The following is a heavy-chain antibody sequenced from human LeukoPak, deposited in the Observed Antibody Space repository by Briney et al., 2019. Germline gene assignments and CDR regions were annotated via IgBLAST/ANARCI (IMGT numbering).Heavy chain of an antibody. V-gene: IGHV3-49*04. D-gene: IGHD3-3*01. CDR3: TREGDHYDFWSHTDAFDI. CDR1: GFTFGDYA. Sequence: GGSLRLSCTASGFTFGDYAMSWVRQAPGKGLEWVGFIRSKAYGGTTEYAASVKGRFTISRDDSKSIAYLQINSLKTEDTAVYYCTREGDHYDFWSHTDAFDIWGQGTMVTVSS. CDR2: IRSKAYGGTT. J-gene: IGHJ3*02.